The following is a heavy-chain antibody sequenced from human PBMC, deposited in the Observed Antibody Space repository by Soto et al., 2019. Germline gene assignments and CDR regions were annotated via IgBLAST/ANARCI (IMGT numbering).Heavy chain of an antibody. V-gene: IGHV4-59*01. CDR1: GRSMSSNY. CDR3: AAYRGAFYFDF. CDR2: VFYGGT. J-gene: IGHJ4*02. Sequence: PSETLSLTCTVSGRSMSSNYWSWLRQSPDKGLEWLGYVFYGGTDYNPSLEGRVTVSVETSKSQFSLRLSSVTAADTAVYYCAAYRGAFYFDFWGQGILVTVSS. D-gene: IGHD1-26*01.